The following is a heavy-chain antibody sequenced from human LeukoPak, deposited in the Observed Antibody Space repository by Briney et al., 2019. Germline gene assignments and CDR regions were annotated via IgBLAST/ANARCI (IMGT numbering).Heavy chain of an antibody. CDR1: GGTLRSHI. J-gene: IGHJ5*02. D-gene: IGHD1-26*01. CDR2: ITPIIDSA. V-gene: IGHV1-69*08. CDR3: TRVNLRGSQYNWFDP. Sequence: GASVKVSCKASGGTLRSHIFSWVRQAPGQGLEWMGRITPIIDSAECAQNFQDRVTITADASTATIYMELSSLTFEDTAVYFCTRVNLRGSQYNWFDPWGQGTLVTVSS.